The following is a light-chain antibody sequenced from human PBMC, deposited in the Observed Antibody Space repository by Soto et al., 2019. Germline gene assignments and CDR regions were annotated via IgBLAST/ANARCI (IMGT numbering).Light chain of an antibody. CDR2: AAF. Sequence: DIQMTQSPSSLSASVGDRVTITCRTSQGISNYLAWYQQKPGKVPKLLIYAAFPLQLGVPSRFSGSGSGTDFTLTISSLQPEDVATYYCQKYDTAPWTFGQGTNVEIK. CDR1: QGISNY. V-gene: IGKV1-27*01. J-gene: IGKJ1*01. CDR3: QKYDTAPWT.